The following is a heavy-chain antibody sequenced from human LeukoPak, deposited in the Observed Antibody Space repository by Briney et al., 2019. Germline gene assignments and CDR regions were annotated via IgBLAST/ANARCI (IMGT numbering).Heavy chain of an antibody. Sequence: GGSLRLSGAASGFTFSSYIMNWVRQAPGKGLEWVANIKQGGSEKYYVDSVKGRFTISRDTAKNSLYLQMNSLRAEDTAVYYCARANISWYGPFDYWGQGTLVTVSS. V-gene: IGHV3-7*04. J-gene: IGHJ4*02. CDR3: ARANISWYGPFDY. D-gene: IGHD6-13*01. CDR1: GFTFSSYI. CDR2: IKQGGSEK.